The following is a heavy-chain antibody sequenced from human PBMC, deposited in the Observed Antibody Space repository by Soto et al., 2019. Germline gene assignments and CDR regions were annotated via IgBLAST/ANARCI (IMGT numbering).Heavy chain of an antibody. CDR1: GFTFSSYG. V-gene: IGHV3-33*01. D-gene: IGHD2-2*01. Sequence: PGGSLRLSCAASGFTFSSYGMHWVRQAPGKGLEWVAVIWYDGSNKYYADSVKGRFTISRDNSKNTLYLQMNSLRAEDTAVYYCARDMGYCSSTSCYYYYYYGMDVWGLGTTVTVSS. CDR3: ARDMGYCSSTSCYYYYYYGMDV. J-gene: IGHJ6*02. CDR2: IWYDGSNK.